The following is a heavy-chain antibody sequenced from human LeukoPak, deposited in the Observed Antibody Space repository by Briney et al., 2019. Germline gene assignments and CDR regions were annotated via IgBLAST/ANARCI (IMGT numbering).Heavy chain of an antibody. CDR2: FDPEDGET. J-gene: IGHJ4*02. Sequence: ASVKVSCKVSGCTLTELSMHWVRQAPGKGLEWMGGFDPEDGETIYAQKFRGRVTMTEDTSTDTAYMELSSLRSEDTAVYYCATAPPYYYGSGSYYYWGQGTLVTVSS. CDR3: ATAPPYYYGSGSYYY. V-gene: IGHV1-24*01. D-gene: IGHD3-10*01. CDR1: GCTLTELS.